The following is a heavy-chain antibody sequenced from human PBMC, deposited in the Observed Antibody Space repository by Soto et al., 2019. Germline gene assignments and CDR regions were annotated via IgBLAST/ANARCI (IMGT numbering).Heavy chain of an antibody. CDR1: GFPFSSYA. CDR2: ISGSGGST. CDR3: AKGDHQEPLNYYYYYYMDV. V-gene: IGHV3-23*01. J-gene: IGHJ6*03. Sequence: GGSLRLSCAASGFPFSSYAMSWVRQAPGKGLEWVSAISGSGGSTYYADSVKGRFTISRDNSKNTLYLQMNSLRAEDTAVYYCAKGDHQEPLNYYYYYYMDVWGKGTTVTVSS.